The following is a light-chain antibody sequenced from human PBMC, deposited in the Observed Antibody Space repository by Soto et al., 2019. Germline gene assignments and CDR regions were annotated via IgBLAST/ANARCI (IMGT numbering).Light chain of an antibody. CDR1: QTISFY. Sequence: DIQMPQSQSSLSASVGDRVTITCRASQTISFYLNGYQQKPGKAPKPLIYTASNLHSGVPSRFRGGGSGTDFTLTISSLQPEAFATYFCQQSLTTPPAFGQGTKV. CDR3: QQSLTTPPA. V-gene: IGKV1-39*01. J-gene: IGKJ1*01. CDR2: TAS.